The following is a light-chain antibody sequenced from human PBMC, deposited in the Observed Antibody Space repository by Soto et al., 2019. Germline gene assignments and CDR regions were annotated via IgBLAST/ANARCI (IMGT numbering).Light chain of an antibody. Sequence: EIGLTQSPGTVSVSPGERATLSCRASQSVSSTYLVWYQQKPGQAPRLLIYGATSRASGIPDRFSGSGSGTDFTLTISRLEPEDFAVYYCQQFGDSLTFGPGTKVDIK. CDR2: GAT. CDR3: QQFGDSLT. CDR1: QSVSSTY. V-gene: IGKV3-20*01. J-gene: IGKJ3*01.